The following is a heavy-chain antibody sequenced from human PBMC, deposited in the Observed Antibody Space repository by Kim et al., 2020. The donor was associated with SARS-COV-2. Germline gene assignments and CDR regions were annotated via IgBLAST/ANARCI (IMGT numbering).Heavy chain of an antibody. J-gene: IGHJ5*02. D-gene: IGHD3-3*01. Sequence: PSLKSRVTISVGTSKNQFSLKLSSVTAADTAVYYCARDRITIFGGDFDPWGQGTLVTVSS. V-gene: IGHV4-34*01. CDR3: ARDRITIFGGDFDP.